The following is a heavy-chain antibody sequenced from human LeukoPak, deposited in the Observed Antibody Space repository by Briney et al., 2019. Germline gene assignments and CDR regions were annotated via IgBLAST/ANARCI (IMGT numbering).Heavy chain of an antibody. CDR2: ISSSSSYI. V-gene: IGHV3-21*01. CDR3: ARGPLVVVVAATIWFDP. J-gene: IGHJ5*02. D-gene: IGHD2-15*01. CDR1: GFTFSSYS. Sequence: GGSLRLSCAASGFTFSSYSMNWVRQAPGKGLEWVSSISSSSSYIYYADSVKGRFTISRDNAKNSLYLQMNSLRAEDTAVYYCARGPLVVVVAATIWFDPWGQGTLVTVSS.